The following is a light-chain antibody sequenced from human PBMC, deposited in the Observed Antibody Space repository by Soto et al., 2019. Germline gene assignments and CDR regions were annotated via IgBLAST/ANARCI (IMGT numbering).Light chain of an antibody. CDR2: GAS. CDR3: QQYGSSSPPS. J-gene: IGKJ5*01. Sequence: EIVLTQSPGILSLSPGERATLSCRASQGVTSNYLAWYQQRPGQAPRLLIYGASNRATGIPDRFSGGGSGTYFPLTTSRLEPEDFAMYYCQQYGSSSPPSFGHGTRLE. CDR1: QGVTSNY. V-gene: IGKV3-20*01.